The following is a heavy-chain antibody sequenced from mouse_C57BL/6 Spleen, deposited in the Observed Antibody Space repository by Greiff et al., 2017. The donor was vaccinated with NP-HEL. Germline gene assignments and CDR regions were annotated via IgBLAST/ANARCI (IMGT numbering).Heavy chain of an antibody. V-gene: IGHV7-3*01. J-gene: IGHJ4*01. CDR1: GFTFTDYY. CDR3: GKGGDYDAMDY. Sequence: EVKVVESGGGLVQPGGSLSLSCAASGFTFTDYYMSWVRQPPGKALEWLGFIRNKANGYTTEYSASVKGRFTISRDNSQSILYLQMNALRAEDSATYYCGKGGDYDAMDYWGQGTSVTVSS. CDR2: IRNKANGYTT.